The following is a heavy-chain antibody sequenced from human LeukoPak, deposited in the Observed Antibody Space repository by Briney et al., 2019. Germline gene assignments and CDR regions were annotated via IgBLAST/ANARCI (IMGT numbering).Heavy chain of an antibody. D-gene: IGHD3-10*01. J-gene: IGHJ4*02. V-gene: IGHV3-23*01. CDR3: ARDRAEYYYGSGSLSY. Sequence: GGSLRLSCAASGFTFSSYAMSWVRQAPGKGLECISGFSGSGGSTYYADSVKGRFTISRDNSKNTLYLQMNSLRAEDTAVYYCARDRAEYYYGSGSLSYWGQGTLVTVSS. CDR2: FSGSGGST. CDR1: GFTFSSYA.